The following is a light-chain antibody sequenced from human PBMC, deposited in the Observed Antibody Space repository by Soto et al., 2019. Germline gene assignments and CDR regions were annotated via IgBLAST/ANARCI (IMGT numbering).Light chain of an antibody. CDR3: QQYNSYSRT. J-gene: IGKJ1*01. V-gene: IGKV1-5*03. CDR2: KAS. CDR1: QSISSW. Sequence: DIQMTQSPSTLSASVGDRVTITCRASQSISSWLAWYQQKPGKASKLLIYKASSLESGVPSRFSGSGSGTEFTLTISSLQPDGFATYYCQQYNSYSRTFGQGTKVDI.